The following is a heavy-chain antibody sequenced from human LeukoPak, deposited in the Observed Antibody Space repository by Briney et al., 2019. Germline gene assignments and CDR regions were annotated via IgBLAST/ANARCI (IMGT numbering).Heavy chain of an antibody. CDR3: ARDCSESLKLPSLVEPDAFDI. V-gene: IGHV3-30-3*01. Sequence: GGSLRLSCAASGFTFSSYAMHWVRQAPGKGLEWVAVISYDGSNKYYADSVKGRFTISRDNSKNTLYLQMNSLRAEDTAVYYCARDCSESLKLPSLVEPDAFDIWGQGTMVTVSS. J-gene: IGHJ3*02. D-gene: IGHD1-26*01. CDR2: ISYDGSNK. CDR1: GFTFSSYA.